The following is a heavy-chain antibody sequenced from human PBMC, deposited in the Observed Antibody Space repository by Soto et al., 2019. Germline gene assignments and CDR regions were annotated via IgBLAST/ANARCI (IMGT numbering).Heavy chain of an antibody. D-gene: IGHD3-3*01. CDR2: ISSSSSYI. J-gene: IGHJ5*02. CDR3: ARDTHYDLGWFDP. Sequence: GGSLRLSCAASGFTFSSYSMNWVRQAPGKGLEWVSSISSSSSYIYYADSVKGRFTISRDNAKNSLYLQMNSLRAEDTAVYYCARDTHYDLGWFDPWGQGTLVTVSS. CDR1: GFTFSSYS. V-gene: IGHV3-21*01.